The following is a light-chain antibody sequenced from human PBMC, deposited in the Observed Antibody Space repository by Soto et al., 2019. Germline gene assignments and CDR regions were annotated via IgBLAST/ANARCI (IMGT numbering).Light chain of an antibody. V-gene: IGLV2-8*01. CDR1: SSDVGGYNY. CDR2: EVN. CDR3: SSYVGTKSYV. Sequence: QSVLNQPPSAPGSPGQSVTISCTGTSSDVGGYNYVSWYQQYPGKAPQLVIYEVNKRPSGVPDRFSGSKSGNTASLTVFGLQAEDEADYYCSSYVGTKSYVFGTGTKVTVL. J-gene: IGLJ1*01.